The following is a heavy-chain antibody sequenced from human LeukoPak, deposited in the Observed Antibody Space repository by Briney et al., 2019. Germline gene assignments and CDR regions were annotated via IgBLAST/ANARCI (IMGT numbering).Heavy chain of an antibody. CDR1: GGSINSYY. CDR3: ARTSSGWYYFDY. D-gene: IGHD6-19*01. V-gene: IGHV4-59*01. CDR2: IHYSGST. Sequence: SETLSLTCSVSGGSINSYYWSWIRQPPGKGLEWIGYIHYSGSTNYNPSLKSRVTILLDTSKNQFSLKLRSVTAVDTAVYYCARTSSGWYYFDYWGQGTLVTVSS. J-gene: IGHJ4*02.